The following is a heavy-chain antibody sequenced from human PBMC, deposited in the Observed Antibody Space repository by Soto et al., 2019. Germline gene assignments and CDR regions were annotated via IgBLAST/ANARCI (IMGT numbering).Heavy chain of an antibody. D-gene: IGHD3-22*01. V-gene: IGHV4-31*03. CDR1: GGSITSGAYY. CDR2: IYYSGTT. Sequence: SETLSLTCTVSGGSITSGAYYWSWIRQHPGKGLEWIGYIYYSGTTYYRPSLRSRLTISLDTSKNQFSLKLTSVTAADTAVYYCARYYYETGGDYHDYHYAMDVWGQGTTVTVSS. J-gene: IGHJ6*02. CDR3: ARYYYETGGDYHDYHYAMDV.